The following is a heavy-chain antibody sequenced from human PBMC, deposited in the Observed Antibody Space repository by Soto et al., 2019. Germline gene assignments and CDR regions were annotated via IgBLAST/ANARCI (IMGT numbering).Heavy chain of an antibody. Sequence: GGSLRLSCAASGFTFSSYGMHWVRQAPGKGLEWVAVISYDGSNKYYADSVKGRFTISRDNSKNTLNLQMNSLRAEDTAVYFCAKDLRGYSYDYYYYYGMDVWGQGTTVTVSS. V-gene: IGHV3-30*18. CDR1: GFTFSSYG. D-gene: IGHD5-18*01. CDR2: ISYDGSNK. J-gene: IGHJ6*02. CDR3: AKDLRGYSYDYYYYYGMDV.